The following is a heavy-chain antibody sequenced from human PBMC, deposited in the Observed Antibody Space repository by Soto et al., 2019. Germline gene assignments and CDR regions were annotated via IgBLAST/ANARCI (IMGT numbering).Heavy chain of an antibody. Sequence: PSETLSLTCTVSGGSISSNYWTWIRQPPGKGLEWIGYVYNSGSTNYNPSLKSRVTISEDTSKSQFSLKVNSMTAADTAVYYCARYRREAVAGYTLDNWGQGILVTISS. J-gene: IGHJ4*02. CDR1: GGSISSNY. V-gene: IGHV4-59*01. CDR3: ARYRREAVAGYTLDN. CDR2: VYNSGST. D-gene: IGHD6-13*01.